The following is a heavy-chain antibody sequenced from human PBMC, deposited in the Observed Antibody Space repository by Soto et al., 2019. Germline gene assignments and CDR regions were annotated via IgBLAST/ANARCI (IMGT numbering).Heavy chain of an antibody. D-gene: IGHD3-22*01. CDR2: ISSSSSYE. Sequence: GGSLRLSCAGSGFSFSDHYMGWIRHTPGKGLEWISYISSSSSYEHYADSVKGRFAISRDNAKNSLYLQMNGLRVEDTAVYFCARDMYDSVGYYFDFWGQGTRVTVSS. CDR1: GFSFSDHY. CDR3: ARDMYDSVGYYFDF. V-gene: IGHV3-11*06. J-gene: IGHJ4*02.